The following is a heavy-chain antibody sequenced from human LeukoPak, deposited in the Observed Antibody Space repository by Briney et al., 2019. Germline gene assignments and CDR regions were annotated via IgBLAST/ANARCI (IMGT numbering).Heavy chain of an antibody. CDR1: GFTFSNAW. CDR2: IKSKTDGGTT. Sequence: SLRLSCAAPGFTFSNAWMSWIRQAPVQGRGWFGRIKSKTDGGTTDYAAPVKGRFTISRDDSKNTLYLQMNSLKTEDTAVYYCSSTSSGYLDAFDIWGQGTMVTVSS. D-gene: IGHD3-22*01. CDR3: SSTSSGYLDAFDI. J-gene: IGHJ3*02. V-gene: IGHV3-15*01.